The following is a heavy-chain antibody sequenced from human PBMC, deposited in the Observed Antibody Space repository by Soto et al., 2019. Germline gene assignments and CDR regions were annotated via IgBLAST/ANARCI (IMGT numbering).Heavy chain of an antibody. CDR3: ARGRRSNSSAWSRTQGFDY. CDR2: INPNSGGT. Sequence: XSVKVSCNASGYSFTGYYMHWGRQAPGQGLEWMGWINPNSGGTNYAQKFQGRVTMTRDTSISTAYMELSRLRSDDTAVYYCARGRRSNSSAWSRTQGFDYWGQGTLVTVSS. V-gene: IGHV1-2*02. J-gene: IGHJ4*02. CDR1: GYSFTGYY. D-gene: IGHD6-19*01.